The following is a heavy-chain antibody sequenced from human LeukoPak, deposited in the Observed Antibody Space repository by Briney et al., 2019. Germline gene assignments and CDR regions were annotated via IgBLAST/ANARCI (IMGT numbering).Heavy chain of an antibody. V-gene: IGHV3-21*06. D-gene: IGHD3-3*02. CDR2: ISLSGSYM. CDR1: GFTFSRFN. J-gene: IGHJ4*02. CDR3: ARENILEDTSTVDY. Sequence: GGSLRLSCAASGFTFSRFNMNWVRQAPGKGLEWVSFISLSGSYMYYADSVKGRLTITRDNAKDSLFLQMDSLRAEDTAVYYCARENILEDTSTVDYWGQGTLVTVSS.